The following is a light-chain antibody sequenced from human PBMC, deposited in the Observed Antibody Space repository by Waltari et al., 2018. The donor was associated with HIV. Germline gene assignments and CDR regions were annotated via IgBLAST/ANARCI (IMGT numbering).Light chain of an antibody. CDR2: GAY. CDR3: QQLNSYPHS. CDR1: QGVRTY. Sequence: DIQLTQSPSFLSASVGDRVTITCRASQGVRTYLAWYQQNPGKAPKLLIYGAYTLQSGVPSRFSGSGSVTEFTLTISSLQPGDSAIYYCQQLNSYPHSFGQGTKLEIK. J-gene: IGKJ2*03. V-gene: IGKV1-9*01.